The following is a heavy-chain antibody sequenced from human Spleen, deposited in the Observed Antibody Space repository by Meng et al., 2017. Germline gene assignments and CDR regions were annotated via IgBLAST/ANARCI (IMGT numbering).Heavy chain of an antibody. V-gene: IGHV3-7*01. CDR3: ARGSLYYDILTAYYTGMDY. CDR2: IKQDGSEK. CDR1: GFTVSHNY. D-gene: IGHD3-9*01. Sequence: GESLKISCAASGFTVSHNYMSWVRQAPGKGLEWVANIKQDGSEKYYVDSVKGRFTISRDNAKNSLYLQMDSLRAEDTALYYCARGSLYYDILTAYYTGMDYWGQGTLVTVSS. J-gene: IGHJ4*02.